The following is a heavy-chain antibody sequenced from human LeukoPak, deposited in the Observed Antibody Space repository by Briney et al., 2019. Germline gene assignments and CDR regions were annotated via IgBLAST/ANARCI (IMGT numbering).Heavy chain of an antibody. D-gene: IGHD3-22*01. CDR2: IYYSGST. CDR3: ARRPFRWYDSSGYRYYFDY. CDR1: GGSISSGGYY. Sequence: PSETLSLTCTVSGGSISSGGYYWSWIRQHPGKGLEWIGYIYYSGSTYYNPSLKSRVTISVDTSKNQFSLKLSSVTAADTAVYYCARRPFRWYDSSGYRYYFDYWGQGTLVTVSS. V-gene: IGHV4-31*03. J-gene: IGHJ4*02.